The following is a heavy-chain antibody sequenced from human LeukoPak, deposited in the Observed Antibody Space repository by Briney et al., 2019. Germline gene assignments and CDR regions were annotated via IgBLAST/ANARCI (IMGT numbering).Heavy chain of an antibody. J-gene: IGHJ4*02. D-gene: IGHD3-9*01. CDR2: IYYSGST. CDR1: GGSISSYY. V-gene: IGHV4-59*01. Sequence: PSETLSLTCTVSGGSISSYYWSWIRQPPGKGLDWIGYIYYSGSTNYNPSLKSRVTISVDTSKNQFSLKLSSVTVADTAVYYCARWVYYDILTGYYPYFDYWGQGTLVTVSS. CDR3: ARWVYYDILTGYYPYFDY.